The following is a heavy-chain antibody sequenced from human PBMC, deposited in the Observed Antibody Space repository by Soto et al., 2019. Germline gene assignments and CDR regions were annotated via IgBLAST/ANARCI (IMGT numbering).Heavy chain of an antibody. CDR3: AKGEVRGIIPSYFDY. V-gene: IGHV3-30*18. J-gene: IGHJ4*02. Sequence: GGSLRLSCAGSGFTFRWFGMNWVRQAPGKGLEWVARISNDGSNEYYADSVKGRFTISRDNYKNTLYLQMDSLRAEDTAVYYCAKGEVRGIIPSYFDYWGLGTLVTVSS. CDR1: GFTFRWFG. D-gene: IGHD3-10*01. CDR2: ISNDGSNE.